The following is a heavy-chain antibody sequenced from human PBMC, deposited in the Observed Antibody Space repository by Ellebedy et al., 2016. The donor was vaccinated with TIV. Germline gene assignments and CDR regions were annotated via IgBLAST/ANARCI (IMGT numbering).Heavy chain of an antibody. CDR2: ISSTSSHI. V-gene: IGHV3-21*01. CDR1: GFTFSSYT. J-gene: IGHJ4*02. D-gene: IGHD3-22*01. Sequence: GGSLRLFCAASGFTFSSYTINWVRQAPGKGLEWVSSISSTSSHIYYAESVKGRFTISRDNAKNSLYLQMNSLRGEDTAVYYCARDLDDSSGYYYPMIDYWGQGTLVTVSS. CDR3: ARDLDDSSGYYYPMIDY.